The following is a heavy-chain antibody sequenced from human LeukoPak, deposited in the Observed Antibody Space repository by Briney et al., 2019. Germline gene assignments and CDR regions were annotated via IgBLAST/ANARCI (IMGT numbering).Heavy chain of an antibody. Sequence: ASVKVSCKASGYTFTSYGINWVRQAPGQGLEWMGWISAYNGNTNYAQKLQGRVTMTTDTSTSTAYMELRSLRSDDTAVYYCARGGSSWFYYYYYMDVWGKGTTVTISS. V-gene: IGHV1-18*01. CDR2: ISAYNGNT. CDR1: GYTFTSYG. CDR3: ARGGSSWFYYYYYMDV. D-gene: IGHD6-13*01. J-gene: IGHJ6*03.